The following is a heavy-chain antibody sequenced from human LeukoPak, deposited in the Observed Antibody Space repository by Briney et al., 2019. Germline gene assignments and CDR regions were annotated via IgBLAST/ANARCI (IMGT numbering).Heavy chain of an antibody. J-gene: IGHJ5*02. CDR2: IYYSGST. D-gene: IGHD3-9*01. Sequence: PSETLSLTCTVSGGSISSYYWSWIRQPPGKGLEWIGYIYYSGSTNYNPSLKSRVTISVDTSKNQFSLKLSSVTAADTAVYYCAREYYDILTGYWPSNWFDPWGQGTLVTVSS. CDR1: GGSISSYY. V-gene: IGHV4-59*01. CDR3: AREYYDILTGYWPSNWFDP.